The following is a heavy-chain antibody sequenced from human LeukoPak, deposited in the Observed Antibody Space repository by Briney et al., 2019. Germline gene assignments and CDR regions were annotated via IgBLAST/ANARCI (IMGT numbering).Heavy chain of an antibody. CDR2: ISDDGSRQ. CDR1: GFTFRNYA. J-gene: IGHJ4*02. V-gene: IGHV3-30-3*01. D-gene: IGHD4-17*01. Sequence: GGSLTLSCAATGFTFRNYAIHWRRQAPGKGLEGVAFISDDGSRQHYADSVKGRFTISRDNAKNSLYLQMSRLSGEVTSVYYCARDLAYGVASEYSDAWGQGTLVTVSS. CDR3: ARDLAYGVASEYSDA.